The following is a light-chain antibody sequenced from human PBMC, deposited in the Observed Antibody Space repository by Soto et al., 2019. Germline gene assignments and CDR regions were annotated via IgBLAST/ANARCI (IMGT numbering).Light chain of an antibody. CDR2: LDSDGSH. J-gene: IGLJ2*01. CDR1: SGHSSYA. V-gene: IGLV4-69*01. Sequence: QLVLTQSPSASASLGASVKLTCTLSSGHSSYAIAWHQQQPEKGPRYLMKLDSDGSHTKGDAIPDRFSGSSSGAERYLTNSGLQSGDEADYYCQTWGTGIHVVFGGGTKLTVL. CDR3: QTWGTGIHVV.